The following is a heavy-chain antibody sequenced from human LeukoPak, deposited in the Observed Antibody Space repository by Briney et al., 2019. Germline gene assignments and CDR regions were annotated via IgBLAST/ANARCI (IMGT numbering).Heavy chain of an antibody. CDR3: ARVPGIAAASDFQPTYYYYYYMDV. J-gene: IGHJ6*03. CDR2: ISAYNGNT. CDR1: GYTFTSYG. Sequence: ASVKVSCKASGYTFTSYGISWVRQAPGQGLEWMGWISAYNGNTNYAQKLQGRVTMTTDTSTSTAYMELRSLRSDDTAVYYCARVPGIAAASDFQPTYYYYYYMDVWGKGTTVTVSS. V-gene: IGHV1-18*01. D-gene: IGHD6-13*01.